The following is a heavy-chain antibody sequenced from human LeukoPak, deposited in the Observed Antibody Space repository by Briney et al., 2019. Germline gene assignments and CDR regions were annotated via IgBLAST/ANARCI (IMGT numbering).Heavy chain of an antibody. Sequence: GGSLKLSCTGSGFTFGGYGMHWFRQTPGKGLEWVAVIAYDGSRAFYADYVKGRFTISRDNSKNTMSVEMDDLRAEDTAVYYCTRYNSDHFDYWGQGTLVTVSS. CDR1: GFTFGGYG. J-gene: IGHJ4*02. CDR3: TRYNSDHFDY. D-gene: IGHD6-19*01. V-gene: IGHV3-33*01. CDR2: IAYDGSRA.